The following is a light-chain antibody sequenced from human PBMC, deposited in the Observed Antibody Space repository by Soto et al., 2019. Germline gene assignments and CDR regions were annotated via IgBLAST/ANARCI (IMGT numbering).Light chain of an antibody. V-gene: IGLV2-11*01. Sequence: QSALTQPRSVSGSPGQSVTISCTGTSSDVGAYNFVSWYQHNPGKAPKLMIFDVSARPSGVPDRFSGSKSANTASLTISGLQTEDEADYYCSSYTSSSTLYVFGTGTKVTVL. CDR1: SSDVGAYNF. CDR3: SSYTSSSTLYV. CDR2: DVS. J-gene: IGLJ1*01.